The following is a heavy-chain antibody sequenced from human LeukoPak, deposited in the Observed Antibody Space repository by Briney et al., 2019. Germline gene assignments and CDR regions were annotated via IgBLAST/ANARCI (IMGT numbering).Heavy chain of an antibody. CDR1: GFTFGDYA. J-gene: IGHJ4*02. Sequence: PGGSLRLSCTASGFTFGDYAMSWFRQAPGKGLEWVGFIRSKAYGGTTEYAASVKGRFTISRDDSKSIAYLQMNSLKTEDTAVYYCTRDPPPRVADYWGQGTLVTVSS. CDR2: IRSKAYGGTT. D-gene: IGHD2-15*01. V-gene: IGHV3-49*03. CDR3: TRDPPPRVADY.